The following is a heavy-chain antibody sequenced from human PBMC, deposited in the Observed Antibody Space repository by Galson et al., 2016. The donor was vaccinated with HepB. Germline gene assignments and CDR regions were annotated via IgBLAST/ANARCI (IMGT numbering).Heavy chain of an antibody. Sequence: SLRLSCAASGFTFSSYAMHWVRQAPGKGLEYVSAISSNGGSTYYANSVKGRFTISRDNSKNTLYLQIGSLRAEDMAVYYCARSLTLYCISTTCYGNYYGMDVWCQGTTVTVSS. V-gene: IGHV3-64*01. CDR3: ARSLTLYCISTTCYGNYYGMDV. CDR1: GFTFSSYA. J-gene: IGHJ6*02. D-gene: IGHD2-2*01. CDR2: ISSNGGST.